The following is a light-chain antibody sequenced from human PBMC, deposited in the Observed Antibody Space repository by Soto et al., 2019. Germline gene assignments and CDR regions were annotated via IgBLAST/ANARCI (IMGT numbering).Light chain of an antibody. Sequence: EIVMTQSAATLSVSAGERATLSCRASQSVSSNLAWYQQKPGQAPRLLIYGASTRATGIPARFSGSGSGTEFTLTISSLKSEDFAVYYCQQYNNWLTFGGGTKVDIK. CDR2: GAS. CDR3: QQYNNWLT. CDR1: QSVSSN. V-gene: IGKV3-15*01. J-gene: IGKJ4*01.